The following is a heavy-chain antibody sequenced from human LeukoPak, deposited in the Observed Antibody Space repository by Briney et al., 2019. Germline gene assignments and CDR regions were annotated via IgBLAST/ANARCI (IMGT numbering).Heavy chain of an antibody. CDR1: GGSISSGGYS. D-gene: IGHD5-18*01. J-gene: IGHJ6*02. CDR2: IYHSGST. CDR3: ARGGYSYGYPRYYYGMDV. V-gene: IGHV4-30-2*01. Sequence: SETLSLTCTVPGGSISSGGYSWSWIRQPPGKGLEWIGYIYHSGSTYYNPSLKSRVTISVDRSKNQFSLKLSSVTAADTAVYYCARGGYSYGYPRYYYGMDVWGQGTTVTVSS.